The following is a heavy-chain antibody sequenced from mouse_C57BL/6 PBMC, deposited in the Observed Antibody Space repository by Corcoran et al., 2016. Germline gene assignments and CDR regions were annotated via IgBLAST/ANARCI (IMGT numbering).Heavy chain of an antibody. CDR2: INTYSGVP. D-gene: IGHD1-1*01. CDR1: GYTFTTYG. V-gene: IGHV9-3*01. J-gene: IGHJ2*01. Sequence: QIQLVQSGPELKKPGETVKISCKASGYTFTTYGMSWVKQAPGKGLKWMGWINTYSGVPTYADDFKGRFAFSLETSASTAYLQINNLKNEDTATYFCARDYGSRYFDYWGQGTTLTVSS. CDR3: ARDYGSRYFDY.